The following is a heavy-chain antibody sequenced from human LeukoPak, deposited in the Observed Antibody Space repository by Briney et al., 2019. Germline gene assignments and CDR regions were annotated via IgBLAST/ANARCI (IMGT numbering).Heavy chain of an antibody. Sequence: SGGSLRLSCAASGFTFSSYSMNWVRQAPGKGLEWVSYISSSSSTIYYADSVKGRFTISRYNAKNSLYLQMNSLRAEDTAVYYCARDDYGASPTPFDYWGQGTLVTVSS. CDR3: ARDDYGASPTPFDY. D-gene: IGHD4-17*01. CDR1: GFTFSSYS. CDR2: ISSSSSTI. J-gene: IGHJ4*02. V-gene: IGHV3-48*04.